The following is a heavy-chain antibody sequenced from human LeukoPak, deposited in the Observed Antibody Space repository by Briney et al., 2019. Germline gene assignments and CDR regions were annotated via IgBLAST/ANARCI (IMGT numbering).Heavy chain of an antibody. Sequence: ASVKVSCKASGYTFTSYDINWVRQATGQGLEWMGWMNPNSGNTGYAQKSQGRVTMTRNTSISTDYMELSSLRSEDTAVYYCARGLYCSSTSCYIYYYYGMDVWGQGTTVTVSS. CDR1: GYTFTSYD. CDR3: ARGLYCSSTSCYIYYYYGMDV. J-gene: IGHJ6*02. D-gene: IGHD2-2*02. V-gene: IGHV1-8*01. CDR2: MNPNSGNT.